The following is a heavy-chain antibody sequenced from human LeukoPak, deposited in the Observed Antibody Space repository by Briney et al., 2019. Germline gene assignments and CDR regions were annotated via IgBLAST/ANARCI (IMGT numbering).Heavy chain of an antibody. J-gene: IGHJ5*02. CDR3: ARENDSGGWFDP. CDR1: GGSIRSYY. V-gene: IGHV4-59*01. CDR2: IYYSGST. D-gene: IGHD1-26*01. Sequence: SETLSLTCTVSGGSIRSYYWSWIRQPPGKGLEWIGYIYYSGSTNYNPSLKSRVTISVDTSKNQFSLKLSSVTAADTAVYYCARENDSGGWFDPWGQGTLVTVSS.